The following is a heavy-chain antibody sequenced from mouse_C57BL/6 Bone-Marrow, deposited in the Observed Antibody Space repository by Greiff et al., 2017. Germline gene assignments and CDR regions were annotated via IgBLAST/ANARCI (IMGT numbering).Heavy chain of an antibody. V-gene: IGHV5-6*01. CDR3: ARRLTTVVAHYFDY. CDR2: ISSGGSYT. Sequence: EVHLVESGGDLVKPGGSLKLSCAASGFTFSSYGMSWVRQTPDKRLEWVATISSGGSYTYYPDSVKGRFTISRDNAKNTLYLQMSSLKSEDTAMYYCARRLTTVVAHYFDYWGQGTTLTVSS. CDR1: GFTFSSYG. D-gene: IGHD1-1*01. J-gene: IGHJ2*01.